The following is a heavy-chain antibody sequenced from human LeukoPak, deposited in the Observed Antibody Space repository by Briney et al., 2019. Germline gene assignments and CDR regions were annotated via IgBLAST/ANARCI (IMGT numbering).Heavy chain of an antibody. J-gene: IGHJ6*03. D-gene: IGHD4-23*01. V-gene: IGHV4-59*01. CDR2: IYYSGST. Sequence: SETLSLTCTVSGGSFSGYYWSWIRQPPGKGLEWIGYIYYSGSTNYNPSLKSRVTISVDTSKNQFSLKLSSVTAADTAVYYCARIGYGGNSLYYYYMDGWGKGTTVTVSS. CDR3: ARIGYGGNSLYYYYMDG. CDR1: GGSFSGYY.